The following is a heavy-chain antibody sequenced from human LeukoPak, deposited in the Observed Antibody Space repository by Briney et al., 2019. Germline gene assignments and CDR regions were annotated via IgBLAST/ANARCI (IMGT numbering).Heavy chain of an antibody. CDR2: ISSSSSYI. CDR1: GFTFSSYS. CDR3: ARRYCNTPYCYVGMDV. V-gene: IGHV3-21*04. Sequence: GGSLRLSCAASGFTFSSYSMNWVRQAPGKGLEWVSSISSSSSYIYYADSVKGRFIISRDNAKNSLYLQMNSLRAEDTASYYCARRYCNTPYCYVGMDVWGQGTTVTVSS. J-gene: IGHJ6*02. D-gene: IGHD2/OR15-2a*01.